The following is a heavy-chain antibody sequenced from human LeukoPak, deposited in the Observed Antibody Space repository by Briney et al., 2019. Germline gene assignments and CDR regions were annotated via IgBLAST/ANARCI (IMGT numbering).Heavy chain of an antibody. CDR3: AKGLHSSGWYPYFDY. J-gene: IGHJ4*02. CDR1: GFTFSSYA. Sequence: GSLRLSCAASGFTFSSYAMSWVRQAPGKGLEWVSAISGSGGSTYYADSVKGRFTISRDNSKNTLYLQMNSLRAEDTAVYYCAKGLHSSGWYPYFDYWGQGTLVTVSS. D-gene: IGHD6-19*01. CDR2: ISGSGGST. V-gene: IGHV3-23*01.